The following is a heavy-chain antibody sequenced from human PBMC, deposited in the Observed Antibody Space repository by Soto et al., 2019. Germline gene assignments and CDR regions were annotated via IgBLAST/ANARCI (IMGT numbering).Heavy chain of an antibody. V-gene: IGHV3-9*01. CDR1: GFTFDDYA. CDR3: ASEVGAVAGTDY. D-gene: IGHD6-19*01. J-gene: IGHJ4*02. CDR2: ISWNGGSI. Sequence: EVQLVESGGGLVQPGRSLRLSCAASGFTFDDYAMHWVRQAPGKGLEWVSGISWNGGSIGYADSVKGRFTISRDNAKNSLYLQMNSLRAEDTALYYCASEVGAVAGTDYWGQGTLVTVSS.